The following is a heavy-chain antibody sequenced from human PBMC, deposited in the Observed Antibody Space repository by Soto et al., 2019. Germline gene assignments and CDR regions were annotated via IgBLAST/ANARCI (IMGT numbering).Heavy chain of an antibody. D-gene: IGHD5-18*01. CDR2: ISYDGSNK. CDR1: GFTFSSYG. Sequence: QVQLVESGEGVVQPGRSLRLSCAASGFTFSSYGMHWVRQAPGKGLEWVAVISYDGSNKYYADSVKGRFTISRDNSKNTLYLQMNSLRAEHTAVYYCAKGKADTAMVPYYYYGMDVWGQGTTVTVSS. J-gene: IGHJ6*02. V-gene: IGHV3-30*18. CDR3: AKGKADTAMVPYYYYGMDV.